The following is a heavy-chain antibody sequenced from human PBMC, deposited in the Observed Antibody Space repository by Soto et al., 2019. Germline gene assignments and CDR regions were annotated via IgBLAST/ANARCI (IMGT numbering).Heavy chain of an antibody. CDR3: ATSSIAAAGYYFDY. CDR1: GDSISSSSYY. Sequence: PSETLSLTCTVSGDSISSSSYYWGWIRQPPGKGLEWIGSIYYSGSTYYNPSLKSRVTISVDTSKNQFSLKLSSVTAADTAVYYCATSSIAAAGYYFDYWGQGTMVTVYS. V-gene: IGHV4-39*01. J-gene: IGHJ4*02. CDR2: IYYSGST. D-gene: IGHD6-13*01.